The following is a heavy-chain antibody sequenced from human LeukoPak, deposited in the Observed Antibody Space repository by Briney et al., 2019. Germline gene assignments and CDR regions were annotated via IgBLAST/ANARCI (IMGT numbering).Heavy chain of an antibody. Sequence: SETLSLTCAVSGGSLTGYFWTWIRQAPGKGLEWIGHFYYSGSTYHNPSLESRVSISIDTSKTQFSLELNSVTAADTAVYYCARGFRGTYFTDGFDIWGQGTLVTVSS. CDR1: GGSLTGYF. D-gene: IGHD2/OR15-2a*01. V-gene: IGHV4-59*01. CDR2: FYYSGST. CDR3: ARGFRGTYFTDGFDI. J-gene: IGHJ3*02.